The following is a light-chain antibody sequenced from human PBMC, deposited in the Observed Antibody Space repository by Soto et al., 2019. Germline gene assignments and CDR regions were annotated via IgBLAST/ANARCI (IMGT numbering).Light chain of an antibody. V-gene: IGKV3-20*01. Sequence: EIVLTQSRGTPSLSPGERATLSCRASQSVSSSSLAWYQHKPGQAPRLLIYGASSRATGIPDRFSGSGSGTDFTLTITRLEPEDSAVYYCQQYGSSPRTFGGGTKVEIK. CDR1: QSVSSSS. CDR3: QQYGSSPRT. CDR2: GAS. J-gene: IGKJ4*01.